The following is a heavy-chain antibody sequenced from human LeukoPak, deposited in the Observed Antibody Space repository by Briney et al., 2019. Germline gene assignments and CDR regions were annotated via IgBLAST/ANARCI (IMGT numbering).Heavy chain of an antibody. CDR1: GFTFSSYS. V-gene: IGHV3-21*01. CDR3: ARDTDGYNFFDY. Sequence: GGSLRLSCAASGFTFSSYSMNWVRQAPGKGLEWVSSISSSSDYIGYADSVKGRFTISRDNAKNSLYLQMNSLRVEDTAVYYCARDTDGYNFFDYWGQGTLVTVSS. D-gene: IGHD5-24*01. CDR2: ISSSSDYI. J-gene: IGHJ4*02.